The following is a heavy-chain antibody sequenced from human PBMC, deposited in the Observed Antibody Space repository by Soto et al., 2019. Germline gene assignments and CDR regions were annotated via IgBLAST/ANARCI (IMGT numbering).Heavy chain of an antibody. CDR1: GYTFTGYY. D-gene: IGHD5-18*01. V-gene: IGHV1-2*04. J-gene: IGHJ6*04. Sequence: GASVKVSCKASGYTFTGYYMHWVRQAPGQGLEWMGWINPNSGGTNYAQKFQGWVTMTRDTSISTAYMELSRLRSDDTAVYYCARSHVDAAILYYNGIDAWGEGTTVTVSS. CDR3: ARSHVDAAILYYNGIDA. CDR2: INPNSGGT.